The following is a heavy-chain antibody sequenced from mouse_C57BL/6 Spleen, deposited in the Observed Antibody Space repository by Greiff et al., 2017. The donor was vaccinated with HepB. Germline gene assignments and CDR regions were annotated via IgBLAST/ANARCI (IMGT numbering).Heavy chain of an antibody. CDR1: GFSLTSYG. CDR3: ARHGYGNYVFAY. V-gene: IGHV2-6-1*01. Sequence: VKLQESGPGLVAPSQSLSITCTVSGFSLTSYGVHWVRQPPGKGLEWLVVIWSDGSTTYNSALKSRLSISKDNSKSQVFLKMNSLQTDDTAMYYCARHGYGNYVFAYWGQGTLVTVSA. D-gene: IGHD2-10*02. J-gene: IGHJ3*01. CDR2: IWSDGST.